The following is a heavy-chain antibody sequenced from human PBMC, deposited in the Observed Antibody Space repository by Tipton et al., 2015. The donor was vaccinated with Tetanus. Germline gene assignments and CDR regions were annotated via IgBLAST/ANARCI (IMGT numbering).Heavy chain of an antibody. CDR3: ARGEDAYKTGNY. CDR2: DSGYSGNT. J-gene: IGHJ4*02. CDR1: GYTFTKYG. Sequence: QSGAEVKQPGASVKVSCKASGYTFTKYGINWVRQAPGQGLEWMGWDSGYSGNTNYAQKLQGRVTMTTDTSTNTAYMELRSLTSDDTAVYFCARGEDAYKTGNYWGQGTLVTVSS. V-gene: IGHV1-18*01. D-gene: IGHD5-24*01.